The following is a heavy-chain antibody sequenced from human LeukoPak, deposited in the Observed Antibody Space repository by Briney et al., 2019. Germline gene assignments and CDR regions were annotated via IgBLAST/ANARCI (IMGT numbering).Heavy chain of an antibody. CDR1: GGSFSGYY. J-gene: IGHJ5*02. CDR3: ARTTAYCGGDSARAPLYNWFEL. V-gene: IGHV4-34*01. Sequence: RPSETLSLTCAVYGGSFSGYYWSWIRQPPGKGLEWIGEINHSGSTNYNPSLKSRVTISVDTSKNQFSLKLSSVTAADTAVYYCARTTAYCGGDSARAPLYNWFELSGQGTLVTVSS. D-gene: IGHD2-21*01. CDR2: INHSGST.